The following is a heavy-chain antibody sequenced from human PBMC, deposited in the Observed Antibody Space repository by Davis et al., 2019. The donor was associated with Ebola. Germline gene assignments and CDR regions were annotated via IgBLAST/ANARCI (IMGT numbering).Heavy chain of an antibody. V-gene: IGHV3-21*04. J-gene: IGHJ6*02. CDR3: ARGLAARRYYYGMDV. Sequence: GGSLRLSCAASGFTFSSYSMNWVRQAPGKGLEWVSSTSSSGSTIYYADSVKGRFTISRDNAKNSLYLQMNSLRAEDTAVYYCARGLAARRYYYGMDVWGQGTTVTVSS. CDR1: GFTFSSYS. D-gene: IGHD6-6*01. CDR2: TSSSGSTI.